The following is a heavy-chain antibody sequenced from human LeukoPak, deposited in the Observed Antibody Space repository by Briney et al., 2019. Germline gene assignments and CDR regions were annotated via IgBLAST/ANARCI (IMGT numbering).Heavy chain of an antibody. Sequence: SVKVSCKASGGIFSSYAISWVRQAPGQGLEWMGRIIPIFGIANYAQKFQGRVTITADKSTSTAYMELSSLRSEDTAVYYCARQDSSGYYYDYWGQGTLVTVSS. CDR1: GGIFSSYA. J-gene: IGHJ4*02. CDR3: ARQDSSGYYYDY. CDR2: IIPIFGIA. V-gene: IGHV1-69*04. D-gene: IGHD3-22*01.